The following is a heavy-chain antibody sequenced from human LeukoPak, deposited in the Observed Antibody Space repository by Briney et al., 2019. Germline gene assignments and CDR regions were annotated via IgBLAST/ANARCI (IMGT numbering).Heavy chain of an antibody. Sequence: SETLSPAFAVSGGSISGGNDFWGWLRPSPGKGLEWIGRIYYTESTYYNPSLKRRATISVDTSKSEFSLMVHSVTAADTAMYYCARRGITYSTTFFDSWGQGDL. J-gene: IGHJ4*02. CDR2: IYYTEST. CDR1: GGSISGGNDF. V-gene: IGHV4-39*01. CDR3: ARRGITYSTTFFDS. D-gene: IGHD6-13*01.